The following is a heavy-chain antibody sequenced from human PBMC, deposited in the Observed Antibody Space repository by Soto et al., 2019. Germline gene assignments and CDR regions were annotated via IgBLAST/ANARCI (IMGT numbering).Heavy chain of an antibody. Sequence: QVQLVQSGAEVKKPGASVKLSCRPSGYPFTTYFLHWVRQAPGQGLEWMGIINPRSGDTDYTQKFQGRVNMTRDTSTATVYMDLSSLRSEDTAVYYCARGGREVVGATPNFYGLDVWDQGTTVTVSS. CDR2: INPRSGDT. D-gene: IGHD2-15*01. CDR3: ARGGREVVGATPNFYGLDV. CDR1: GYPFTTYF. V-gene: IGHV1-46*01. J-gene: IGHJ6*02.